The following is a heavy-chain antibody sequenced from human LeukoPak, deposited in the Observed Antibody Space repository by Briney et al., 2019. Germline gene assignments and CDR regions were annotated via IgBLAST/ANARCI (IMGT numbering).Heavy chain of an antibody. V-gene: IGHV4-59*01. CDR2: IYYSGST. CDR3: AREGARWEPSFSAFDI. D-gene: IGHD1-26*01. CDR1: GGSISSYY. J-gene: IGHJ3*02. Sequence: SETLSLTCTVSGGSISSYYWSWIRQPPGKGLEWIGYIYYSGSTSYNPSLKSRVTISVDTTKNQFSLKLSSVTAADTAVYYCAREGARWEPSFSAFDIWGQGTMVTVSS.